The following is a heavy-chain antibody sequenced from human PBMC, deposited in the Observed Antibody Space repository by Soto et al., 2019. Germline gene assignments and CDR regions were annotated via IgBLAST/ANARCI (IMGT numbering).Heavy chain of an antibody. CDR2: IGTSGKTI. CDR3: ARDPAIYSGKFDYGLDV. V-gene: IGHV3-48*03. J-gene: IGHJ6*02. D-gene: IGHD4-4*01. CDR1: GFTFSSYE. Sequence: GGSLRLSCAVSGFTFSSYEMNWVRQAPGKGLEWVSYIGTSGKTIYYADSVRGCFTISRDNAKNSLYLQMNSLRVEDTAVYFCARDPAIYSGKFDYGLDVWGRGTTVTVSS.